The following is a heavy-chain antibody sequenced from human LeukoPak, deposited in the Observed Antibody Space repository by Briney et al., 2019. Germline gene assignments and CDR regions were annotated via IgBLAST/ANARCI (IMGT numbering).Heavy chain of an antibody. CDR2: INPNSGGT. CDR1: GYTFTGYY. CDR3: ARVVDTAMDTIDY. D-gene: IGHD5-18*01. J-gene: IGHJ4*02. Sequence: GASVKVSCKASGYTFTGYYMHWVRQAPGQGLEWMGWINPNSGGTNYAQKFQGRVTMTRDTSISTAYMELSRLRSDDTAVYYCARVVDTAMDTIDYWGQGTLVTVSS. V-gene: IGHV1-2*02.